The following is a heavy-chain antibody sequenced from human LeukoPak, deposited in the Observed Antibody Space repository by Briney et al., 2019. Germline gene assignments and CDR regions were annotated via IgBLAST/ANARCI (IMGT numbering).Heavy chain of an antibody. D-gene: IGHD5-24*01. V-gene: IGHV1-8*01. CDR2: MSLNSGNT. J-gene: IGHJ5*02. CDR3: ARALEGDQ. Sequence: GASVKVSCKASAYTFASYDTNWVRQAAGQGLEWMGWMSLNSGNTGYAQKFQGRITMTRNTSITTAYMELSSLRSEDTAVYYCARALEGDQWGQGTLVTVSS. CDR1: AYTFASYD.